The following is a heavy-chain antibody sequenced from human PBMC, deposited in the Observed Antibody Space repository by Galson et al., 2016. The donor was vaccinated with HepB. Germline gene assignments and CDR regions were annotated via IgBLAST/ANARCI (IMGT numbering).Heavy chain of an antibody. Sequence: SLRLSCAASGFSFNTYGMHWVRQAPGKGLDWVAIISHDGSHKFYADSVKGRFTISRDNSRNTVYLEMNSLRAEDTAVYYCAKDRRPSNGDLLPADLWGQGTLVTVSS. CDR1: GFSFNTYG. CDR2: ISHDGSHK. V-gene: IGHV3-30*18. D-gene: IGHD2-8*01. J-gene: IGHJ5*02. CDR3: AKDRRPSNGDLLPADL.